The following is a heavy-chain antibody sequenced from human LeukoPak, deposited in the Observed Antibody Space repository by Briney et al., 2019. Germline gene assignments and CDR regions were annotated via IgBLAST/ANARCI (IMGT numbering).Heavy chain of an antibody. CDR3: ARDEFDGYNLGPSIY. CDR1: GFTFRNYA. CDR2: ISYDGVYK. V-gene: IGHV3-30*14. J-gene: IGHJ4*02. D-gene: IGHD5-24*01. Sequence: GRSLRLSGAASGFTFRNYAIHWVRQTPDKGLEWVAVISYDGVYKNYADSVKGRFTISRDDPKNTLYLQMNSLRTEDTGLYYCARDEFDGYNLGPSIYWGQGTLVTVSS.